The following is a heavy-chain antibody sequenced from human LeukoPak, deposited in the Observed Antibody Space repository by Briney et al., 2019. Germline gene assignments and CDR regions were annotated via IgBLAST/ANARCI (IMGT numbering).Heavy chain of an antibody. D-gene: IGHD6-13*01. CDR2: MNPNSGNT. V-gene: IGHV1-18*01. CDR1: GXXFTSXD. Sequence: SGXXFTSXDXNWVXXXTGQGXXXXXWMNPNSGNTNYAQKLQGRVTMTTDTSTSTAYMELRSLRSDDTAVYYCARDHEGQQLPTGGPWGQGTLVTVSS. J-gene: IGHJ5*02. CDR3: ARDHEGQQLPTGGP.